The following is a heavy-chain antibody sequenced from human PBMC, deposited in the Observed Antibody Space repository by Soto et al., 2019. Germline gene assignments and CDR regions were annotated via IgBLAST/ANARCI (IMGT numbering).Heavy chain of an antibody. CDR1: GFTFSSYA. CDR3: AKVRGRWGVLVPAAPGYYYYGMDV. D-gene: IGHD2-2*01. V-gene: IGHV3-23*01. CDR2: ISGSGGST. J-gene: IGHJ6*02. Sequence: EVQLLESGGGLVQPGGSLRLSCAASGFTFSSYAMSWVRQAPGKGLEWVSAISGSGGSTYYADSVKGRFTISRDNSKNTQYLQMRSMRAEDTAVYYCAKVRGRWGVLVPAAPGYYYYGMDVWGPGTTVTVSS.